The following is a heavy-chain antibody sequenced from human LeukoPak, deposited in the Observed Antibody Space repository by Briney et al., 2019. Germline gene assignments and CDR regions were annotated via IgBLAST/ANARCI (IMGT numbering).Heavy chain of an antibody. CDR2: IYTSGST. CDR1: GGSISSYY. V-gene: IGHV4-4*07. Sequence: SETLSLTCTVSGGSISSYYWSWIRQPAGKGLEWIGRIYTSGSTNYNPSLKSRVTMSVDTSKNQFSLKLSSVTAADTAVYYCARAYQPKVTTNWFDPWGQGTLVTVSS. D-gene: IGHD1-1*01. J-gene: IGHJ5*02. CDR3: ARAYQPKVTTNWFDP.